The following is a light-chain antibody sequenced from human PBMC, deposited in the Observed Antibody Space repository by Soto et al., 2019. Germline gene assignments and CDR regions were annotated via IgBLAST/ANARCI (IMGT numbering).Light chain of an antibody. CDR1: QGITSW. CDR2: AAS. Sequence: DIQMTQSPSSVSASVGDRVTITCRASQGITSWLAWYQQTPGKAPKLLIYAASILQSGVPSRFSGSGSGTDFTVTISSLQAEDFSTDYCQQANNFPLTFGGGTKVEIK. V-gene: IGKV1D-12*01. J-gene: IGKJ4*01. CDR3: QQANNFPLT.